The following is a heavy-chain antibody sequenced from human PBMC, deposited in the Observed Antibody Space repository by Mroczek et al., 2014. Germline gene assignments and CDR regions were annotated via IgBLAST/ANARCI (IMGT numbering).Heavy chain of an antibody. CDR2: INHSGST. Sequence: QVQLQQWGAGLLKPSETLSLTCAVYGGSFSGYYWSWIRQPPGKGLEWIGEINHSGSTNYNPSLKSRVTISVDTSKNQFSLKLSSVTAADTAVYYCARSASDYDYVWGLSLYGMDVWGQGTTVTVSS. V-gene: IGHV4-34*01. CDR3: ARSASDYDYVWGLSLYGMDV. CDR1: GGSFSGYY. J-gene: IGHJ6*02. D-gene: IGHD3-16*01.